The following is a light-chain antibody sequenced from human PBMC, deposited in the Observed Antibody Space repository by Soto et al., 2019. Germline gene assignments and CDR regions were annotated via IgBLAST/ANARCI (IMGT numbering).Light chain of an antibody. CDR3: QQSYSTPRT. CDR1: QNINTF. V-gene: IGKV1-39*01. Sequence: DIEMTQSPSSLSASVGDRITISCRASQNINTFLNWYQQKGGKAPKLLIHGASSLQSGVPLRFSGSGSGTDFTLTISSLQPEDFATYYCQQSYSTPRTFGQGTKVDIK. J-gene: IGKJ1*01. CDR2: GAS.